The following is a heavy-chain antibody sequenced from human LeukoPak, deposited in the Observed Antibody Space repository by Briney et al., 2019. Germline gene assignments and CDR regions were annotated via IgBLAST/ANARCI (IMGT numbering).Heavy chain of an antibody. D-gene: IGHD2-15*01. CDR3: ARSCSGGSCYSDLYWFDP. V-gene: IGHV1-18*01. CDR1: GYTFTSYG. J-gene: IGHJ5*02. Sequence: ASVKVSCKASGYTFTSYGISWVRQAPGQGLEWMGWISAYNGNTNYAQKFQGRVTITADKSTSTAYMELSSLRSEDTAVYYCARSCSGGSCYSDLYWFDPWGQGTLVTVSS. CDR2: ISAYNGNT.